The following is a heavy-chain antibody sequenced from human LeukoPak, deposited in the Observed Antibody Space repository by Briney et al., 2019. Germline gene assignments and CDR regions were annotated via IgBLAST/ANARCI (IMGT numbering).Heavy chain of an antibody. Sequence: PGGSLRLSCAASGFTFSSYAMSWVRQAPGKGVEWVSAISGSGDSIYYADSVKGRFTISRDNSKNTLCLQMNSLRAEDTAVYYCAKSKESYYYGMDVWGQGTTVTVSS. V-gene: IGHV3-23*01. J-gene: IGHJ6*02. CDR2: ISGSGDSI. CDR3: AKSKESYYYGMDV. CDR1: GFTFSSYA.